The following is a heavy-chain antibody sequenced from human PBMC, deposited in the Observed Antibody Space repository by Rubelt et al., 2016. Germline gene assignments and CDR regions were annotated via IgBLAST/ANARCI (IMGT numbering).Heavy chain of an antibody. J-gene: IGHJ6*02. V-gene: IGHV4-34*10. D-gene: IGHD6-19*01. CDR3: ARDHKQWYGMDV. Sequence: QVQLQMSGPGLVKPSETLSLTCGVYGGSFSNYYWTWIRQPPGKGLEWIGDINKSGNTDYNPSLKSRVTISVDTSKNEFSLKLTSVTAADTAVYYCARDHKQWYGMDVWGQGTTVTVSS. CDR2: INKSGNT. CDR1: GGSFSNYY.